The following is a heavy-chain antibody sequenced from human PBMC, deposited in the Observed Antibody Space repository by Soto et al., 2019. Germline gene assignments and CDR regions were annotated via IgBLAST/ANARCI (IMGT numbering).Heavy chain of an antibody. V-gene: IGHV3-53*01. CDR1: GFTVGSND. CDR3: ARSTYYDILTGSYYYYAMDV. CDR2: SYSEGTP. Sequence: TGGSLRLSCAASGFTVGSNDMSWVRQAPGKGLEWVSVSYSEGTPYYADSVKGRFTISRENSNNTLYLHMNNLRAEDTAVYYCARSTYYDILTGSYYYYAMDVWGQGTTVTVSS. D-gene: IGHD3-9*01. J-gene: IGHJ6*02.